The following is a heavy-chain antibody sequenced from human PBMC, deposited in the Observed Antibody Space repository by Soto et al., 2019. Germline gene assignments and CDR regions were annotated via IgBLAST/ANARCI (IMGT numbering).Heavy chain of an antibody. Sequence: EASVKVSCKASGYTFTSYYMHWVRQAPGQGLEWMGIINPSGGSTSYAQKFQGRVTMTRDTSTSTVYMELSSLRSEDTAVYYCARENFYYGSGNWFDPWGQGTLVTVSS. CDR1: GYTFTSYY. D-gene: IGHD3-10*01. CDR3: ARENFYYGSGNWFDP. CDR2: INPSGGST. V-gene: IGHV1-46*01. J-gene: IGHJ5*02.